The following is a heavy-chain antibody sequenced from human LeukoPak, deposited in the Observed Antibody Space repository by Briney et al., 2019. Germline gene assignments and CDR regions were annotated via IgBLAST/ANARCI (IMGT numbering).Heavy chain of an antibody. Sequence: PSETLSLTCSVYGGSFRGYYWSWIRQPAGKGLEWMWEINHSGSTNYNPSLKSLATISVDTSKNQLSLKLSSVTAADTAVCYFVRRSPSYYGSGSYYRAFDIWGQGTMVTVSS. CDR2: INHSGST. V-gene: IGHV4-34*01. CDR1: GGSFRGYY. CDR3: VRRSPSYYGSGSYYRAFDI. J-gene: IGHJ3*02. D-gene: IGHD3-10*01.